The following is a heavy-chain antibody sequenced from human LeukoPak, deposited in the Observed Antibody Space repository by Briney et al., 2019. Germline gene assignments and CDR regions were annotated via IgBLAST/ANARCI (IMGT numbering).Heavy chain of an antibody. CDR2: IIPIFGTA. Sequence: GASVKVSCKASAGTFSSYAISWVRQAPGQGLEWMGGIIPIFGTANYAQKFQGTVTITTDESTSTAYMELSSLRSEDTAVYYCARGGGSQVFDYWGQGTLVTVSS. CDR3: ARGGGSQVFDY. CDR1: AGTFSSYA. D-gene: IGHD1-26*01. V-gene: IGHV1-69*05. J-gene: IGHJ4*02.